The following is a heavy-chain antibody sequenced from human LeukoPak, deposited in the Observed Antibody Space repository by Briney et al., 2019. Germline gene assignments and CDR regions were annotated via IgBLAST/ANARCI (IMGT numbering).Heavy chain of an antibody. CDR2: IRSKANNYAT. CDR3: TGRYFDWLY. D-gene: IGHD3-9*01. J-gene: IGHJ4*02. Sequence: GGSLRLSCAASGFTFSDSAMHWVRQASGKGLEWVGRIRSKANNYATAYAASVKGRFTISRDDSDNTVYLEMNSLKTEDTAVYYCTGRYFDWLYWGQGTLVTVSS. V-gene: IGHV3-73*01. CDR1: GFTFSDSA.